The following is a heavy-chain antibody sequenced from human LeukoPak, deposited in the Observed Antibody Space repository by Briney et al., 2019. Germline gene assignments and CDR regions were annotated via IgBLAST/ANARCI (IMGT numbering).Heavy chain of an antibody. V-gene: IGHV4-34*01. CDR2: INHSGST. CDR3: ASAVGSARQYGMDV. Sequence: SETLSLTCAVYGGSFSGYYWSGIRQPPGKGLKWIGEINHSGSTNYNPSLKSRVTISVDTSKNQFSLKLSSVTAADTAVYYCASAVGSARQYGMDVWGQGTTVTVSS. D-gene: IGHD3-10*01. J-gene: IGHJ6*02. CDR1: GGSFSGYY.